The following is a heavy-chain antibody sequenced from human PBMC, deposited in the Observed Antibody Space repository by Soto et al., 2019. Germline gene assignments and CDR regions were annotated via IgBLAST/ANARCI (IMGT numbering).Heavy chain of an antibody. J-gene: IGHJ3*02. D-gene: IGHD5-12*01. Sequence: QVQLVESGGGVVQPGTSLRLSCAASGFAFSYHGIHWVRQAPGKGLEWVAVTWSGGRGEYYADSVRGRFTISRDNSKTTVYLQMNSLRVEDTAVYYCATWHLREHAYDIWGQGTMVTVSS. CDR3: ATWHLREHAYDI. CDR2: TWSGGRGE. CDR1: GFAFSYHG. V-gene: IGHV3-33*01.